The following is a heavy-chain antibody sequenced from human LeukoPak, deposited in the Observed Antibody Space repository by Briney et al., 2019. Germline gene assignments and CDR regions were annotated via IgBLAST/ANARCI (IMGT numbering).Heavy chain of an antibody. D-gene: IGHD3-9*01. Sequence: GGSLRLSCAASGFIFSTYWMSWVRQAPGKGPEWVANIKQDGSEEYYVDSVKGRFTISRDNTKNSVFLQISGLRADDTAVYYCARGFAWYDYWGQGTLVAVSS. CDR2: IKQDGSEE. CDR3: ARGFAWYDY. V-gene: IGHV3-7*01. CDR1: GFIFSTYW. J-gene: IGHJ4*02.